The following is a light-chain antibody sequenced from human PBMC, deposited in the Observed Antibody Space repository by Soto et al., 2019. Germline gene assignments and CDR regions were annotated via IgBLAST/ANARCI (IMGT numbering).Light chain of an antibody. CDR1: SSDVGSYNL. V-gene: IGLV2-23*01. CDR2: ECS. CDR3: CSYAGSSTDVV. Sequence: QSALTQPASVSGSPGQSITISCTGTSSDVGSYNLVSWYQQHPGKAPKLMIYECSKRPSGVSNRFSGSKSGNTASLTISGLPAEDEADYYCCSYAGSSTDVVFGGGTKLTV. J-gene: IGLJ2*01.